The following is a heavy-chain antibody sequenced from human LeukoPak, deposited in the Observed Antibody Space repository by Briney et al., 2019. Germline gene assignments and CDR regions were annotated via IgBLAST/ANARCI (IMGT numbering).Heavy chain of an antibody. CDR3: ARDGRGDLTWIQLWSPFDY. J-gene: IGHJ4*02. D-gene: IGHD5-18*01. CDR2: IYSGGST. Sequence: PGGSLRLSCAASGFTLSSNYMSWVRQAPGEGLGWVSVIYSGGSTYYADSVKGRFTMSRDNSKNTLYLQMNSLRTEDTAVYYCARDGRGDLTWIQLWSPFDYWGQGTLVTVSS. V-gene: IGHV3-66*02. CDR1: GFTLSSNY.